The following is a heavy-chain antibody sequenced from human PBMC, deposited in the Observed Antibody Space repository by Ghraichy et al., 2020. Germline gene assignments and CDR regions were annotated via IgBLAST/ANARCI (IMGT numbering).Heavy chain of an antibody. D-gene: IGHD2-8*01. J-gene: IGHJ4*02. CDR3: AKDRWLLMVHDGGFDC. V-gene: IGHV3-23*01. CDR1: GFTFSSHA. Sequence: GGSLRLSCVDSGFTFSSHAMSWVRQAPGKGLEWVSSISGPGRNIHHADSVKGRLTISRDNSKNTLYLQMNSLRAEDTAVYYCAKDRWLLMVHDGGFDCWGPGTLVTVSS. CDR2: ISGPGRNI.